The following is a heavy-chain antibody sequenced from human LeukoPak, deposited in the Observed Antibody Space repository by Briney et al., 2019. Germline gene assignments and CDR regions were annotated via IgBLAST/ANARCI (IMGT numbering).Heavy chain of an antibody. J-gene: IGHJ6*02. V-gene: IGHV3-15*01. CDR2: IKSKTDGGTT. CDR1: GFTFSNAW. Sequence: GGSLRLSCAASGFTFSNAWMSWVRQAPGKGLEWVGRIKSKTDGGTTDYAAPVKGRFTISRDDSKNTLYLQMNSLKTEDTAVYYCTSNYVGYCSSTSCYHYYYYGMDAWGQGTTVTVSS. CDR3: TSNYVGYCSSTSCYHYYYYGMDA. D-gene: IGHD2-2*01.